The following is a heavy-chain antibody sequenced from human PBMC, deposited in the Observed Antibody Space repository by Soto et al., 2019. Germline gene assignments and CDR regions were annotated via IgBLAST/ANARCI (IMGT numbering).Heavy chain of an antibody. J-gene: IGHJ4*02. CDR3: ARSSDLKLLWFGELLSHYYFDY. Sequence: SETLSLTCTVSGGSISSSSYYWGWIRQPPGKGLEWIGSIYYSGSTYYNPSLKSRVTISVDTSKNQFSLKLSSVTAADTAVYYCARSSDLKLLWFGELLSHYYFDYWGQGTLVTVSS. V-gene: IGHV4-39*01. D-gene: IGHD3-10*01. CDR1: GGSISSSSYY. CDR2: IYYSGST.